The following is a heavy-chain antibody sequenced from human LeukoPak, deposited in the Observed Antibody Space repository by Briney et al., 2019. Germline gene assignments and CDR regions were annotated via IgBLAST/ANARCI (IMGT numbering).Heavy chain of an antibody. Sequence: ASVKVSCKASGYTFPSYGISWVRQAPGQGLEWMGWMNPNSGNTGYAQKFQGRVTMTRNTSINTAYMELSSLRSEDTAVYYCARGDFRGLGGSGSYYYYYYMDVWGKGTTVTISS. CDR3: ARGDFRGLGGSGSYYYYYYMDV. J-gene: IGHJ6*03. D-gene: IGHD3-10*01. CDR2: MNPNSGNT. V-gene: IGHV1-8*02. CDR1: GYTFPSYG.